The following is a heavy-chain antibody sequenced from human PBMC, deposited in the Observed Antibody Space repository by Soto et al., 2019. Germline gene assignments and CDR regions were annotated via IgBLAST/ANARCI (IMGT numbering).Heavy chain of an antibody. CDR2: IIPLLNTP. CDR3: ARESSLPNYYYYGMDV. Sequence: QVQLVQSGAEVKKPGYSVKVSCRASGGTFSSYAVSWVRQAPGQGLEWMGVIIPLLNTPKYVQKFQGRVRITADASATTAYMELSSLRSEDTVVYDCARESSLPNYYYYGMDVWGQGTTVTVAS. CDR1: GGTFSSYA. D-gene: IGHD6-13*01. J-gene: IGHJ6*02. V-gene: IGHV1-69*01.